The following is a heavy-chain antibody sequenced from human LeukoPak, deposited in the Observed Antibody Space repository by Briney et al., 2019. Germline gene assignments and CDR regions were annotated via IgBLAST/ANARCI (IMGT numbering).Heavy chain of an antibody. J-gene: IGHJ4*02. D-gene: IGHD4-23*01. Sequence: PGGSLRLSCAASGFTFSSYGMHWVRQAPGKGLEWVAVISSDGSNKYYAGSVKGRFTISRDNSKNTLYLQMNSLRDEDTAVYYCARGSGTTVVTIEYWGQGTLVTVSS. CDR1: GFTFSSYG. CDR2: ISSDGSNK. CDR3: ARGSGTTVVTIEY. V-gene: IGHV3-30*03.